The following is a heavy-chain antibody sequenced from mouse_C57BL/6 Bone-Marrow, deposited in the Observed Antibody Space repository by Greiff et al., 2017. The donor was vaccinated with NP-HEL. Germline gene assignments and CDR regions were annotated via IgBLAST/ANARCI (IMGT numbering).Heavy chain of an antibody. V-gene: IGHV5-16*01. CDR2: INYDGSST. J-gene: IGHJ4*01. Sequence: DVKLVESEGGLVQPGSSMKLSCTTSGFTFSDYYMAWVRQVPEKGLDWVANINYDGSSTYYLDSLKSRFIISRDNAKNILYLQMSSLKSEDTATYYCAREGGLRLRTYAMDYWGQGTSVTVSS. CDR1: GFTFSDYY. CDR3: AREGGLRLRTYAMDY. D-gene: IGHD2-4*01.